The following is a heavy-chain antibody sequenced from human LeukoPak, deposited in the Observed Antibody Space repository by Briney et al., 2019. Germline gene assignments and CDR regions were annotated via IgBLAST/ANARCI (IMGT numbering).Heavy chain of an antibody. CDR3: ARLLDNDSSGDPDTFDM. CDR2: VYYSGRT. CDR1: DGSMNSHY. D-gene: IGHD3-22*01. V-gene: IGHV4-59*11. J-gene: IGHJ3*02. Sequence: SETLSLTCTVSDGSMNSHYCSWIRQPPGKGLEWIGFVYYSGRTKYNPSLQSRVTISVQTSENNFSLKLTSVTATDTAVYYCARLLDNDSSGDPDTFDMWGQGTVVIVSS.